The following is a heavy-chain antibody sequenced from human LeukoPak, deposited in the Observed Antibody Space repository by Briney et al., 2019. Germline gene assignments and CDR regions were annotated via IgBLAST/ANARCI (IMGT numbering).Heavy chain of an antibody. CDR3: ARHVGSSGSEADY. CDR2: IYYSGST. CDR1: GYSISSASY. Sequence: SETLSLTCAVSGYSISSASYWGWIRQPPGKGLEWIGSIYYSGSTYYNPSLKSRVTISVDTSKNQFSLKLSSVTAADTAVYYCARHVGSSGSEADYWGQGTLVTVSS. D-gene: IGHD3-22*01. J-gene: IGHJ4*02. V-gene: IGHV4-38-2*01.